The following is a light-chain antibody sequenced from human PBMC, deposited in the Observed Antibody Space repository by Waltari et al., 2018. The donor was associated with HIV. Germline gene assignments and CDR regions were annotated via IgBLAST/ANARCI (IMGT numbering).Light chain of an antibody. CDR2: GNN. CDR3: QSYDSSLTHNYV. V-gene: IGLV1-40*01. J-gene: IGLJ1*01. CDR1: RSHIGAGYD. Sequence: QSVLTQPPSVSGAPGQRVTISCTGSRSHIGAGYDAHWYHQLPGPAPKLLINGNNNRPSGVPDGFSCSKSCTSASLPITGRQAEDEADYYCQSYDSSLTHNYVFGTGTKVTVL.